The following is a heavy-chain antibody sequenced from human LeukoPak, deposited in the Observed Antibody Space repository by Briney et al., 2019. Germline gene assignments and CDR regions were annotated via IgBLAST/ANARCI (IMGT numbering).Heavy chain of an antibody. CDR2: IYYSGST. V-gene: IGHV4-59*08. D-gene: IGHD6-13*01. CDR1: GGSISGYY. CDR3: ARHPIAAAGTSEFDP. J-gene: IGHJ5*02. Sequence: SQTLSLTCTVSGGSISGYYWSWIRQPPGKGLEWIGYIYYSGSTNYNPSLKSRVTISVDTCKNQFSLRLSSVTAADTAVYYCARHPIAAAGTSEFDPWGQGTLVTVSS.